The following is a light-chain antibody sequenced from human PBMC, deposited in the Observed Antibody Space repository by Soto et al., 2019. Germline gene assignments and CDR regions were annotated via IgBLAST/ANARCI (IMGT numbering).Light chain of an antibody. V-gene: IGLV3-21*04. CDR3: QVWDSSSDLV. J-gene: IGLJ3*02. CDR2: YDS. Sequence: SYELTQPPSVSVAPGKTARITCGGNNIGSKSVHWHQQKPGQAPVLVIYYDSDRPSGIPERFSGSNSGNTATLTISRVEAGDEADYYCQVWDSSSDLVFGGGTKLTVL. CDR1: NIGSKS.